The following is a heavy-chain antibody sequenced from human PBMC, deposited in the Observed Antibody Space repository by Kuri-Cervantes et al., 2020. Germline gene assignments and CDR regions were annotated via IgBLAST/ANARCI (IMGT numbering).Heavy chain of an antibody. Sequence: SVKVSCKASGGTFSSYAISWVRQAPGQGLEWMGGIIPIFGTANYAQKFQGRVTITTDESTSTAYMELSSLRSEDTAVYYCAKPARRYCSGGSCYPFDYWGQGTLVTVSS. CDR3: AKPARRYCSGGSCYPFDY. D-gene: IGHD2-15*01. J-gene: IGHJ4*02. CDR1: GGTFSSYA. CDR2: IIPIFGTA. V-gene: IGHV1-69*05.